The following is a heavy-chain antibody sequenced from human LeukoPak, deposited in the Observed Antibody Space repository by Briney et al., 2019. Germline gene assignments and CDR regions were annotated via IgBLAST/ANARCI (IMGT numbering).Heavy chain of an antibody. CDR1: GYTFTSYD. Sequence: ASVKVSCKASGYTFTSYDIKWVRQATGQGLEWMGWMNPNSGNTGYAQKFQGRVTMTRNTSISTAYMELSSLRSEDTAVYYCARGVLMVRGPDYMDVWGKGTTVTVSS. CDR2: MNPNSGNT. D-gene: IGHD3-10*01. J-gene: IGHJ6*03. V-gene: IGHV1-8*01. CDR3: ARGVLMVRGPDYMDV.